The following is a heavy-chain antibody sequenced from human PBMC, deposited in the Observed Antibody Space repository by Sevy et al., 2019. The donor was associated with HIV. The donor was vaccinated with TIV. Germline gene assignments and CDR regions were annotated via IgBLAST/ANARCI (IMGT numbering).Heavy chain of an antibody. J-gene: IGHJ3*02. D-gene: IGHD2-15*01. CDR3: ARGYCSGGSCYSGGFAFDI. CDR1: GDSVSSNSAA. CDR2: TYYRSKWYN. V-gene: IGHV6-1*01. Sequence: KQSQTLSLTCAISGDSVSSNSAAWNWIRQSPSSGLEWLGRTYYRSKWYNDYAVSVRSRITINPDTSKNQFSLQLNSVTPEDTAVYYCARGYCSGGSCYSGGFAFDIWGQGTMVTVSS.